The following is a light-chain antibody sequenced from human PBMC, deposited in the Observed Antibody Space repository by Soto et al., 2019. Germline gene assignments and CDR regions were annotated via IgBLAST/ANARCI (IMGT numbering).Light chain of an antibody. CDR1: SSDVGGYNY. CDR2: DVS. Sequence: QSALTQPASVSGSPGQSITISCTGTSSDVGGYNYVSWYQQHPGKAPKLMFYDVSNRPSGVSNRFSGSKSGNTASLTISGLQAEDEADYYCSSYTSSSHVVFGGGTKVTVL. V-gene: IGLV2-14*01. J-gene: IGLJ2*01. CDR3: SSYTSSSHVV.